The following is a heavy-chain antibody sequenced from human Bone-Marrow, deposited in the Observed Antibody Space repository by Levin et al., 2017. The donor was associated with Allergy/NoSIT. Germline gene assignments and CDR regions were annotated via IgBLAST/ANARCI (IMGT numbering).Heavy chain of an antibody. V-gene: IGHV3-23*01. Sequence: SCAASGFTFSNYAMSWVRQAPGKGLEWVSGISGSGDSTYDGDSVQGRFTISRDNSTNTLYLQMNSLRAEDTAVYYCAKDRDFYGSGSLGCWGQGTLVTVSS. CDR3: AKDRDFYGSGSLGC. CDR2: ISGSGDST. CDR1: GFTFSNYA. D-gene: IGHD3-10*01. J-gene: IGHJ4*02.